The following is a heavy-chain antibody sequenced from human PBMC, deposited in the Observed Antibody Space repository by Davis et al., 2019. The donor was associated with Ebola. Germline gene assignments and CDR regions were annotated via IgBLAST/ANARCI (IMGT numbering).Heavy chain of an antibody. CDR1: GGTLYSGSLY. Sequence: PSETLFLTCTVSGGTLYSGSLYWTWIRQPAGKAPEWIGQIFPSGSTNYNPSLKSRVSLSVDTSKNQFSLKLTSVTAADTAVYHCATNSTSSALDRWGQGIPVTVSS. CDR2: IFPSGST. CDR3: ATNSTSSALDR. D-gene: IGHD6-6*01. V-gene: IGHV4-61*09. J-gene: IGHJ5*02.